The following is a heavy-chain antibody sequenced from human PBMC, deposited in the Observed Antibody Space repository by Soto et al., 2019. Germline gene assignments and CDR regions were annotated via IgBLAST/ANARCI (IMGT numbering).Heavy chain of an antibody. D-gene: IGHD3-22*01. V-gene: IGHV3-33*05. J-gene: IGHJ4*02. CDR2: IKNDGSDA. CDR3: ARDVWDSSGYYLDY. CDR1: GFTFSTYG. Sequence: LRLSCAASGFTFSTYGIHWVRQAPGKGLEWAAVIKNDGSDAWYADSVKGRFTISRDNSKNTVFLQMNSLRDEDTAVYYCARDVWDSSGYYLDYWGQGTLVTVSS.